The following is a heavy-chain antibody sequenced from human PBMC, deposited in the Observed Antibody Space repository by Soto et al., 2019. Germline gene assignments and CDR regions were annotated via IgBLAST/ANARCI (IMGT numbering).Heavy chain of an antibody. D-gene: IGHD5-18*01. V-gene: IGHV3-21*01. Sequence: GGSLRLSCAASGFTFSSYSMNWVRQAPGKGLEWVSSISSSSYIYYADSVKGRFTISRDNAKNSLYLQMNSLRTEDTAVYYCARDQPGYSYGYGLGYWGQGTLVTVSS. CDR1: GFTFSSYS. CDR3: ARDQPGYSYGYGLGY. J-gene: IGHJ4*02. CDR2: ISSSSYI.